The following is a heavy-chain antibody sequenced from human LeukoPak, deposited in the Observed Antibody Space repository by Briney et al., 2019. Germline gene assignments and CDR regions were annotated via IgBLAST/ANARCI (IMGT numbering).Heavy chain of an antibody. V-gene: IGHV4-4*07. D-gene: IGHD3-10*01. CDR3: ARDEVYGELYY. J-gene: IGHJ4*02. Sequence: SETLSLTCSVSGESNVSYFWSWIRQPAGKGLEWIGRISASGTTYYSPSLKSRVSMSVDKSKDQFSLNLTSMTAADTAIYYCARDEVYGELYYWGQGTLVTVSS. CDR2: ISASGTT. CDR1: GESNVSYF.